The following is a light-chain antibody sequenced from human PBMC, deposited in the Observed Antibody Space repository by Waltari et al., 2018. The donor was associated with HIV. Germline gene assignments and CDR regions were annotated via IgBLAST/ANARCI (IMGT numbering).Light chain of an antibody. CDR3: AAWDDILGGPV. CDR1: SSNIGSNS. Sequence: QSLMSQPPSASGTPGQRVTISCSGSSSNIGSNSVHWYQQLPGTAPKLLIYRNNQRPSGVPDRFSGSRSGTSASLAISGLRSEDEAEYYCAAWDDILGGPVFGGGTKLTVL. V-gene: IGLV1-47*01. CDR2: RNN. J-gene: IGLJ2*01.